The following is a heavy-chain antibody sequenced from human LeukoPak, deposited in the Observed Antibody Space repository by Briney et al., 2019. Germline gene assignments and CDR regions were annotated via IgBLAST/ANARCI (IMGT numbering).Heavy chain of an antibody. CDR1: GYTFTSYG. D-gene: IGHD3-3*01. Sequence: ASVKVSCKASGYTFTSYGISWVRQAPGQGLEWMGWISAYNGNTNYAQKLQGRVTMTTDTSTSTAYMELRSLRSGDTAVYYCARVSIFGVVPSEFDPWGQGTLVTVSS. J-gene: IGHJ5*02. CDR2: ISAYNGNT. V-gene: IGHV1-18*01. CDR3: ARVSIFGVVPSEFDP.